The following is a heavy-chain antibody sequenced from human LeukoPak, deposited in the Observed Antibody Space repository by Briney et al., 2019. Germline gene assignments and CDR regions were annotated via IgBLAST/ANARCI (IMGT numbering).Heavy chain of an antibody. Sequence: QPGRSLRLSCAASGFTFSSYGMHWVRQAPGKGLEWVAVISYDGSNKYYADSVKGRFTISRDNSKNTLYLQMNSLRGEDSAVYYCANYGDRYYFEYWGQGTLVSVSS. CDR2: ISYDGSNK. V-gene: IGHV3-30*18. J-gene: IGHJ4*02. CDR1: GFTFSSYG. CDR3: ANYGDRYYFEY. D-gene: IGHD4-17*01.